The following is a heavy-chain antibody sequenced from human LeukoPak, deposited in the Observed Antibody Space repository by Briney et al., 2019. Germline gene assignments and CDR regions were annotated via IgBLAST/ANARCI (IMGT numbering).Heavy chain of an antibody. CDR2: ISYDGSNK. Sequence: GGSLRLSCAASGFTFSSYAMHWVRQAPGKGLEWVVVISYDGSNKYYADSVKGRFTISRDNSKNTLYLQMNSLRAEDTAVYYCARDEYYYDSSGYPDDYWGQGTLVTVSS. J-gene: IGHJ4*02. CDR1: GFTFSSYA. V-gene: IGHV3-30-3*01. CDR3: ARDEYYYDSSGYPDDY. D-gene: IGHD3-22*01.